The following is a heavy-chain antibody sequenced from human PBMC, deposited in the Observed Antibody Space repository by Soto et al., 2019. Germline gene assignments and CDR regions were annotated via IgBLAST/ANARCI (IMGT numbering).Heavy chain of an antibody. J-gene: IGHJ6*02. Sequence: ASVKVSCKASGYTFTSYAMHWVRQAPGQRLEWMGWINAGNGNTKYSQKFQGRVTITRDTSASPAYMELSSLRSEDTAVYYCARDVQLLWFGEFFSGPYGMDVWGQGTTVTVSS. CDR3: ARDVQLLWFGEFFSGPYGMDV. CDR1: GYTFTSYA. D-gene: IGHD3-10*01. CDR2: INAGNGNT. V-gene: IGHV1-3*01.